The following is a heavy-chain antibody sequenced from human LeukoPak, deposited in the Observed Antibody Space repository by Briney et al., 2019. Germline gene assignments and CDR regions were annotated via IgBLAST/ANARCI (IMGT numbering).Heavy chain of an antibody. CDR3: AKDIGSGWYAPLDY. CDR2: ISWNSGSI. V-gene: IGHV3-9*01. Sequence: GGSLRLSCAASGFTFDDYAMHWVRHAPGKGLEWVSGISWNSGSIDYADSVKGRFTISRDNAKNSLYLQMNSLRAEDTALYYCAKDIGSGWYAPLDYWGQGTLVTVSS. J-gene: IGHJ4*02. CDR1: GFTFDDYA. D-gene: IGHD6-19*01.